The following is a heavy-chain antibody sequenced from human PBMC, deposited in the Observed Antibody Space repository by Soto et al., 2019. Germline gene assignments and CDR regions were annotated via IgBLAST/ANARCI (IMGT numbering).Heavy chain of an antibody. CDR1: GFTFGDYA. CDR3: SRLLGPYYYYGMDV. D-gene: IGHD3-10*01. V-gene: IGHV3-49*03. J-gene: IGHJ6*02. Sequence: PGGSLRLSCTASGFTFGDYAMSWFRQAPGKGLEWVGFIRSKAYSGATDYAASVKDRFNISRDDFKNIASLQMNSLKTEDTAVYYCSRLLGPYYYYGMDVWGQGTTVTVSS. CDR2: IRSKAYSGAT.